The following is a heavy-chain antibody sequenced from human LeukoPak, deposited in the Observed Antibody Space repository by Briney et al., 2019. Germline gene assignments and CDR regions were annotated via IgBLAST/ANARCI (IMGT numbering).Heavy chain of an antibody. V-gene: IGHV3-21*01. J-gene: IGHJ3*02. CDR3: ARTYGSSADAFDI. CDR1: GFTFSSYS. CDR2: ISSSSSYI. Sequence: PGGSLRLSCAASGFTFSSYSMNWVRQAPGKGLEWVSSISSSSSYIYYADSVKGRFTISRDDAKNTLYLQMSSLRSEDTAVYYCARTYGSSADAFDIWGQGTMVTVSS. D-gene: IGHD6-6*01.